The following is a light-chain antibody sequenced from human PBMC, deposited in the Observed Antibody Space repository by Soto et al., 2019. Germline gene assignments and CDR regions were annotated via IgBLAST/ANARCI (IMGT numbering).Light chain of an antibody. V-gene: IGLV2-14*03. CDR1: SSDVGGYNY. CDR3: SSYTSSSTLKV. CDR2: DVS. Sequence: QSALTQPASVSGSPGQSITISCTGTSSDVGGYNYVSWYQQHPGKAPKLMIYDVSIRPSGVSNRFSGPKSGNTASLTISGLQAEDEADYYCSSYTSSSTLKVFGGGTKLTVL. J-gene: IGLJ2*01.